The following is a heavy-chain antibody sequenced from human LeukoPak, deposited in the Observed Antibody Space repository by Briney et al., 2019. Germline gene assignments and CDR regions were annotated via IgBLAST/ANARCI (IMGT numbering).Heavy chain of an antibody. Sequence: SVKVSCKASGGTFSSYAISWVLQAPGQGLEWMGGIIPIFGTANYAQKFQGRVTITADESTSTAYMELSSLRSEDTAVYYCARGGIAVAGSWTRFDYWGQGTLVTVSS. J-gene: IGHJ4*02. V-gene: IGHV1-69*13. D-gene: IGHD6-19*01. CDR2: IIPIFGTA. CDR1: GGTFSSYA. CDR3: ARGGIAVAGSWTRFDY.